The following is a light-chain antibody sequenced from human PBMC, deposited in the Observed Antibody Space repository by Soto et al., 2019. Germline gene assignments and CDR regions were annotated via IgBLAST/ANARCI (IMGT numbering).Light chain of an antibody. Sequence: EKVMAQSPATRSVSPGKRATLSCIAGQSVSNNYLAWYQQKLGPAPRLLIYGASNRATGIPDRFSGSGSGTDFTLTISRLEPVDFSVYYCQQYGTSGTFGQGTKVDIK. J-gene: IGKJ1*01. V-gene: IGKV3-20*01. CDR2: GAS. CDR1: QSVSNNY. CDR3: QQYGTSGT.